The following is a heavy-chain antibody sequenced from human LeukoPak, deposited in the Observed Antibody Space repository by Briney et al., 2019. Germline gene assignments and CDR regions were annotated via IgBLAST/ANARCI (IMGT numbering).Heavy chain of an antibody. CDR3: ARAGERGYYYDSSGSPVDY. V-gene: IGHV4-34*01. Sequence: SETLSLTCAVYGGSFSGYYWSWIRQPPGKGLEWIGEINHSGSTNYNPSLKSRVTTSVDTSKNQFSLKLSSVTAADTAVYYCARAGERGYYYDSSGSPVDYWGQGTLVTVSS. D-gene: IGHD3-22*01. J-gene: IGHJ4*02. CDR1: GGSFSGYY. CDR2: INHSGST.